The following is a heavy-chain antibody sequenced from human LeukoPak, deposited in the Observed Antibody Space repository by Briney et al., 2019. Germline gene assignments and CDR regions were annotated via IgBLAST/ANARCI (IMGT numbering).Heavy chain of an antibody. Sequence: ASVKVSCKASGGTFSSYAISWVRQAPGQGLEWMGGIIPIFGTANYAQKFQGRVTITADKSTSTAYMELSSLRSEDTAMYYCARERDSGGHQNFDYWGQGTLVTVSS. CDR1: GGTFSSYA. V-gene: IGHV1-69*06. D-gene: IGHD6-19*01. CDR3: ARERDSGGHQNFDY. J-gene: IGHJ4*02. CDR2: IIPIFGTA.